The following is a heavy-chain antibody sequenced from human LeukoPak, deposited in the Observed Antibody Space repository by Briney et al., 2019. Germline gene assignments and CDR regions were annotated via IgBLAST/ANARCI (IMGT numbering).Heavy chain of an antibody. CDR1: GGSISSSSYY. V-gene: IGHV4-39*02. Sequence: SETLSLTCTVSGGSISSSSYYWGWIRQPPGKGLEWIGSIYYSGSTYYNPSLKSRVTISVDTSKNQFSLKLSSVTAADTAVYYCAREEIAASAFDIWGQGTMVTVSS. J-gene: IGHJ3*02. CDR3: AREEIAASAFDI. CDR2: IYYSGST. D-gene: IGHD6-25*01.